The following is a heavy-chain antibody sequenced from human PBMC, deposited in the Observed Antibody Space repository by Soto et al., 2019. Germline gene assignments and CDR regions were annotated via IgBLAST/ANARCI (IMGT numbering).Heavy chain of an antibody. CDR2: IYYSGST. Sequence: XTLPLPCTVSGGSLSSGSYYWSWIRQPPGKGLEWIGYIYYSGSTNYNPSLKSRVTISVDTSKKQSSLKLSSVTAADTDVYYCATADQWELLRTDYWGQGTLGTVSS. CDR1: GGSLSSGSYY. CDR3: ATADQWELLRTDY. J-gene: IGHJ4*02. V-gene: IGHV4-61*01. D-gene: IGHD1-26*01.